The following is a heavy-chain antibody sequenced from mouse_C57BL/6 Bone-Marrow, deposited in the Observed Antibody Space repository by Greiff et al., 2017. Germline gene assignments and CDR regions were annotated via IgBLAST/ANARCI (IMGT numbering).Heavy chain of an antibody. Sequence: VHLVESGAELVRPGASVKLSCKASGYTFTDYYINWVKQRPGQGLEWIARIYPGSGNTYYNEKFKGKATLTAEKSSSTAYMQLSSLTSEDSAVYFCAREENYGDWFAYWGQGTLVTVSA. CDR1: GYTFTDYY. CDR2: IYPGSGNT. J-gene: IGHJ3*01. CDR3: AREENYGDWFAY. D-gene: IGHD2-13*01. V-gene: IGHV1-76*01.